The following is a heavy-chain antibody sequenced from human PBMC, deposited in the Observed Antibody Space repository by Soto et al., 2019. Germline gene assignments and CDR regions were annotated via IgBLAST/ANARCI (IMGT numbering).Heavy chain of an antibody. J-gene: IGHJ6*03. CDR2: IKGDGSIT. CDR3: ARGASGRYYRDV. CDR1: GFTFSNYW. D-gene: IGHD3-10*01. V-gene: IGHV3-74*01. Sequence: DEQVVESGGGLVQPGGSLRLSCTASGFTFSNYWIHWVRQASGKGLVWVSRIKGDGSITNYADSVGGRFSISRDNAKNTVYLQMDSLRAEDTGVYYCARGASGRYYRDVWGKGTTVTVS.